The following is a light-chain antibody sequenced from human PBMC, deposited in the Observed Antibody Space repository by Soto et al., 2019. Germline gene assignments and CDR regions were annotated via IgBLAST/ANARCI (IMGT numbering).Light chain of an antibody. CDR3: RSYTSSSTYV. CDR2: DVN. CDR1: SSDVGAYNY. V-gene: IGLV2-14*03. J-gene: IGLJ1*01. Sequence: SVLTQPASVSGSPGQSITISCTGTSSDVGAYNYVSWYQQHPGKAPRLMIYDVNNRPSGVSNRFSGSKSGNTASLTISGLQAEDEADYYCRSYTSSSTYVFGTGTKVTVL.